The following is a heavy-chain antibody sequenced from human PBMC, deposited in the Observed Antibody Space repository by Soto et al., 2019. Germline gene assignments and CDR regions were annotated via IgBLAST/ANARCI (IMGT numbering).Heavy chain of an antibody. CDR2: ITSKKYGATP. Sequence: SLRLSCITSGFAFGDFAMIWFRQAPGKGLECVGFITSKKYGATPQYAASVRGRFSISRDDSRGVAYLQMNDLKADDTAVYYCIGPPPERYSAYDFPFDFWGRGTPVTVS. V-gene: IGHV3-49*03. D-gene: IGHD5-12*01. CDR3: IGPPPERYSAYDFPFDF. CDR1: GFAFGDFA. J-gene: IGHJ2*01.